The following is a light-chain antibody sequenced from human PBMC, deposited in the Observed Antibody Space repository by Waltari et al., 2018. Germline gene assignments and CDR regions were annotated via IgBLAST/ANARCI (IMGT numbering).Light chain of an antibody. CDR2: GAS. Sequence: EIVMTQSPAILSVSPGEGATLPSRASQSVGSSLAWYQQKPGQAPRLLIFGASTRATGIPARFSGSGSGTEFTLSITSLQSEDSALYFCQHYNKLPLTFGGGTKVEIK. CDR3: QHYNKLPLT. CDR1: QSVGSS. V-gene: IGKV3-15*01. J-gene: IGKJ4*01.